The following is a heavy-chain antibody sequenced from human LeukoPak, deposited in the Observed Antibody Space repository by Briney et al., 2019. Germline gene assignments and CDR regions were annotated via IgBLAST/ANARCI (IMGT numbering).Heavy chain of an antibody. J-gene: IGHJ5*02. D-gene: IGHD3-10*01. V-gene: IGHV4-31*03. CDR3: ARGVHYGSGSHNGFDP. CDR2: IYYSGST. CDR1: GGSISSGGYY. Sequence: SQTLSLTCTVSGGSISSGGYYWSWIRQHPGKGLEWIGYIYYSGSTYYNPSLKSRVTISVDTSKNQFSLKLSSVTAADTAVYYCARGVHYGSGSHNGFDPWGQGTLVTVSS.